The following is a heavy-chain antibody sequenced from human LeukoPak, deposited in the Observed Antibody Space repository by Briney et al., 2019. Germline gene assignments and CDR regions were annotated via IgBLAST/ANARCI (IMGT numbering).Heavy chain of an antibody. CDR3: AKDALDCSSTSCLHDAFDI. V-gene: IGHV3-23*01. J-gene: IGHJ3*02. Sequence: PGGSLRLSCAASGFTFSSYAMSWVRQAPGKGLEWVSAISGSGGSTYYADSVKGRFTISRDNSKNTLYLQMNSLRAEDTAVYYCAKDALDCSSTSCLHDAFDIWGQGTMVTVSS. D-gene: IGHD2-2*01. CDR1: GFTFSSYA. CDR2: ISGSGGST.